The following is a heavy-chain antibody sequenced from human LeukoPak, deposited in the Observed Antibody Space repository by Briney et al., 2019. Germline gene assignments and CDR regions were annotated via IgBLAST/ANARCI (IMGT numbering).Heavy chain of an antibody. CDR1: GFTFSRHW. Sequence: GGSLSLSCAASGFTFSRHWMHWVRQAPGKGLVWVSRVNSDVTDTTYEYSVRGRFNNSRDNAKNTLYLQTKSLRDDDTAVYYCARESHGSGSHDYWGQGTLVT. J-gene: IGHJ4*02. V-gene: IGHV3-74*01. D-gene: IGHD3-10*01. CDR2: VNSDVTDT. CDR3: ARESHGSGSHDY.